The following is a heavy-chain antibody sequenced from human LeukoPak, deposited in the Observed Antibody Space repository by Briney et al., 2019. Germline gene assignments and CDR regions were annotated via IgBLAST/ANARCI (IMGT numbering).Heavy chain of an antibody. V-gene: IGHV3-30*02. CDR1: GFTFSYYG. J-gene: IGHJ4*02. Sequence: PGGSLRLSCAASGFTFSYYGMHWVRQAPGKGLEWVAFIRYDGNDKFYAETVKGRFTISRDNSKNTLYLQMDSLRAEDTAVYYCAKGGVRGAIDFDYWGQGTLVTVSS. D-gene: IGHD3-10*01. CDR3: AKGGVRGAIDFDY. CDR2: IRYDGNDK.